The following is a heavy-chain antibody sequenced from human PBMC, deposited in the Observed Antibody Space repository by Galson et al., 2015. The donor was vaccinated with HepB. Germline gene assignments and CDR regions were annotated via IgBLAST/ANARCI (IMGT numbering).Heavy chain of an antibody. Sequence: SLRLSCAASGFIFSSFGMHWVRQAPGKGLEWVSGITNSGGRRYYAEPGKGRFTISRDNSKNTVFLQMSSLRAEDTAIYYCAKGAYMSSYSLYGMDAWGQGTTVIVSS. CDR3: AKGAYMSSYSLYGMDA. D-gene: IGHD6-6*01. J-gene: IGHJ6*02. CDR2: ITNSGGRR. V-gene: IGHV3-23*01. CDR1: GFIFSSFG.